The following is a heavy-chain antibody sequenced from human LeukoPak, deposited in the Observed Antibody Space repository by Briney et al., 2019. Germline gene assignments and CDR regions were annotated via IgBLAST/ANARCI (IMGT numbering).Heavy chain of an antibody. J-gene: IGHJ5*02. CDR1: GFTFSSYA. D-gene: IGHD5-24*01. CDR2: ISYDGSNK. CDR3: ARDLQERGFDP. V-gene: IGHV3-30*01. Sequence: GGSLRLSCAASGFTFSSYAMRWVRQAPGKGLEWVAVISYDGSNKYYADSVKGRFTISRDNSKNTLYLQMNSLRAEDTAVYYCARDLQERGFDPWGQGTLVTVSS.